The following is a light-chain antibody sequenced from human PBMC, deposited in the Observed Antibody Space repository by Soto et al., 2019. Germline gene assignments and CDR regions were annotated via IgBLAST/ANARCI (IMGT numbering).Light chain of an antibody. CDR3: QQYVTSSPRT. CDR1: QSISRNY. Sequence: PGERATLSCRASQSISRNYLGWYQQNVGQAPRLLIYGASNRATGIPDRFSGSGSGTDFTLTITRLEPEDFAVYYCQQYVTSSPRTFGQGTKVEIK. J-gene: IGKJ1*01. CDR2: GAS. V-gene: IGKV3-20*01.